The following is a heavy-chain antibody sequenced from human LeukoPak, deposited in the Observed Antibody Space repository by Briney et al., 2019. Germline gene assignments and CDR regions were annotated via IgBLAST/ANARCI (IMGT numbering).Heavy chain of an antibody. Sequence: SQTLSLPCAISGDSVSSDSAAWNWIRQSPSRGLEWLGRTYYRSKWYNDYSAFVKSRIIINPDTSKNQFSLQLNSVTPEDAAVYYCARAVAGTEGWFNSWGQGTLVTVSS. V-gene: IGHV6-1*01. CDR1: GDSVSSDSAA. D-gene: IGHD1-1*01. CDR2: TYYRSKWYN. J-gene: IGHJ5*01. CDR3: ARAVAGTEGWFNS.